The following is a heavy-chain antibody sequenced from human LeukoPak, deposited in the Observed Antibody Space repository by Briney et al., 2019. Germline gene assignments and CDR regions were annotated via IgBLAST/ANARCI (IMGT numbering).Heavy chain of an antibody. CDR2: ISGSGGST. J-gene: IGHJ4*02. D-gene: IGHD6-19*01. Sequence: QAGGSLRLSCAASGFTFSSYAMSWVRQAPGKGLEWVSVISGSGGSTYYADSVKGRFTISSDNSKNTLYLQINRMRADDTAVYYCAGSNYSSGWYVGRGYYFDDWGQGTLVTVSS. CDR3: AGSNYSSGWYVGRGYYFDD. CDR1: GFTFSSYA. V-gene: IGHV3-23*01.